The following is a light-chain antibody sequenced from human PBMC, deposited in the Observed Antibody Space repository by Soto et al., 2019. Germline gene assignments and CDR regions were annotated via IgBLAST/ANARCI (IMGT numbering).Light chain of an antibody. CDR3: QQWKNGPPIT. CDR2: DSS. V-gene: IGKV3-11*01. J-gene: IGKJ5*01. Sequence: IVLTLSPVTLSLSPGERAHLSCRASQSVDKFLAWYQQRPGQPPRLLIFDSSNRATGVPVRFSGTGSGTVFTLTIGSLEPEDSALYYCQQWKNGPPITFGQGTRLETK. CDR1: QSVDKF.